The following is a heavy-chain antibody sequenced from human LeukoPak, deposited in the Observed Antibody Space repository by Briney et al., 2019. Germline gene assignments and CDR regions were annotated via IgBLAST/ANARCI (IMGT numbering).Heavy chain of an antibody. Sequence: GGSLRLSCAASGFTFSSYSMNWVRQAPGKGLEWVSAISGSGGSTYYADSVKGRFTISRDNSKNTLYLQMNSLRAEDTAVYYCAKVLSPVTTYFDYWGQGTLVTVSS. CDR2: ISGSGGST. CDR3: AKVLSPVTTYFDY. CDR1: GFTFSSYS. D-gene: IGHD4-17*01. J-gene: IGHJ4*02. V-gene: IGHV3-23*01.